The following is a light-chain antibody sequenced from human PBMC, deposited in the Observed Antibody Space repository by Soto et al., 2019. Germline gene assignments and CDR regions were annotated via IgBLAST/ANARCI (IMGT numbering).Light chain of an antibody. CDR3: QQYTSFPLS. J-gene: IGKJ4*01. V-gene: IGKV1-5*03. CDR1: QSISSW. Sequence: DVQMTQSPSALSASVGVRVTITCRASQSISSWLAWYQQKPAKAPKLLIYKTSNLESGVPSRFSGSGSGTEFTLTIRSLQPDDFATYFCQQYTSFPLSFGGGTKVEI. CDR2: KTS.